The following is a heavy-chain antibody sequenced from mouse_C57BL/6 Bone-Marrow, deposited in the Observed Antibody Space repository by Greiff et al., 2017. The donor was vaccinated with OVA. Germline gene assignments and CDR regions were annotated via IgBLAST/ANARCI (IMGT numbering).Heavy chain of an antibody. V-gene: IGHV1-50*01. CDR3: ARGDYYGSSWEFDY. CDR2: IDPSDSYT. D-gene: IGHD1-1*01. J-gene: IGHJ2*01. Sequence: QVQLQQPGAELVKSGASVKLSCKASGYTFTSYWMQWVKQRPGQGLEWIGEIDPSDSYTNYNQKFKGKATLTVDTSSSTAYMQLSSLTSEDSAVYYCARGDYYGSSWEFDYWGQGTTLTVSS. CDR1: GYTFTSYW.